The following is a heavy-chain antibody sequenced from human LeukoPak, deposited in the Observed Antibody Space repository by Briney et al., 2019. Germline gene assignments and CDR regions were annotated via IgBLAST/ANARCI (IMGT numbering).Heavy chain of an antibody. CDR2: ISYDGSNK. J-gene: IGHJ4*02. Sequence: GGSLRLSCAASGFTFSSYSMNWVRQAPGKGLEWVAVISYDGSNKYYADSVKGRFTISRDNSKNTLYLQMNSLRAEDTAVYYCASADFHYGSGSYYNGFDYWGQGTLVTVSS. CDR1: GFTFSSYS. CDR3: ASADFHYGSGSYYNGFDY. V-gene: IGHV3-30*03. D-gene: IGHD3-10*01.